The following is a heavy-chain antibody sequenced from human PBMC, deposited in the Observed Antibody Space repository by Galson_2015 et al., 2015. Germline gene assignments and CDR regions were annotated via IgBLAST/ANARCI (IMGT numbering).Heavy chain of an antibody. CDR2: IIPIFGTA. Sequence: SVKVSYKASGGTFSSYAISWVRQAPGQGLEWMGGIIPIFGTANYAQKFQGRVTITADKSTSTAYMELSSLRSEDTAVYYCARGDQAPSYYDFWSGYPFDYWGQGTLVTVSS. V-gene: IGHV1-69*06. D-gene: IGHD3-3*01. CDR1: GGTFSSYA. CDR3: ARGDQAPSYYDFWSGYPFDY. J-gene: IGHJ4*02.